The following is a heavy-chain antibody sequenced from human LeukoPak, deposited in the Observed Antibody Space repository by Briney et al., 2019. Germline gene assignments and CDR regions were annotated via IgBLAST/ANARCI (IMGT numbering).Heavy chain of an antibody. V-gene: IGHV5-51*01. CDR3: ATRGNYYDSSGYYYFDY. Sequence: GESLKISCKGSGYSFTSYWIGWVRRMPGKGLEWMGIIYPGDSDTRYSPFFQGQVTISADKSISTAYLQWSSLKASDTAMYYCATRGNYYDSSGYYYFDYWGQGTLVTVSS. CDR1: GYSFTSYW. CDR2: IYPGDSDT. D-gene: IGHD3-22*01. J-gene: IGHJ4*02.